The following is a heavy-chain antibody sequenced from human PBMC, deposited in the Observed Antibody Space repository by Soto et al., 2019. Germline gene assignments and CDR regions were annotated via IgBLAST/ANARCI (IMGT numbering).Heavy chain of an antibody. Sequence: GGSLRLSCVASGFSFSSYAMGWVRQAPGKGLEWVSVISSSDGSTYYADSVKGRFTISRDNSKNTLYLQMNSLRAEDTAVYYCARDRERDAWYEDYWGQGTLVTVSS. CDR2: ISSSDGST. CDR3: ARDRERDAWYEDY. CDR1: GFSFSSYA. J-gene: IGHJ4*02. V-gene: IGHV3-23*01. D-gene: IGHD6-13*01.